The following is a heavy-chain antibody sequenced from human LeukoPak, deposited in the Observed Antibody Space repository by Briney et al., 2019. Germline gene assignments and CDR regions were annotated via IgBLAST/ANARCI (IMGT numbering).Heavy chain of an antibody. D-gene: IGHD6-6*01. J-gene: IGHJ6*02. CDR2: IKQDGSEK. CDR3: ARAGDGYSSSSDYYSGMDV. Sequence: GGSLRLSCAASGFTFSSYWMSWVRQAPGKGLEWVANIKQDGSEKYYVDSVKGRFTISRDNAKNSLYLQMDSLRAEDTAVYYCARAGDGYSSSSDYYSGMDVWGQGTTVTVSS. V-gene: IGHV3-7*01. CDR1: GFTFSSYW.